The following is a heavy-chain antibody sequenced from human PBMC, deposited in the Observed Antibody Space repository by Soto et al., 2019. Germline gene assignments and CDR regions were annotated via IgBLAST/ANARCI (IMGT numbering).Heavy chain of an antibody. CDR1: GGSVSSGSYY. CDR3: AREGGSYYTTSY. V-gene: IGHV4-61*01. Sequence: QVQLQESGPGLVKPSETLSLTCTVSGGSVSSGSYYWSWIRQPPGKGLEWIGYIYYSGSTNYNPSLKNRVTISVDTSKNQFSLKLSSVTAADTAVYYCAREGGSYYTTSYWFQGTLVTVYS. J-gene: IGHJ4*02. CDR2: IYYSGST. D-gene: IGHD1-26*01.